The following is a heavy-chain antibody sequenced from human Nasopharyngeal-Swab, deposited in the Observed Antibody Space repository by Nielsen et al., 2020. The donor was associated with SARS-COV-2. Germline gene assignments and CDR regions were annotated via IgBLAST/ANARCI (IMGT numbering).Heavy chain of an antibody. CDR2: IYHSGST. D-gene: IGHD6-19*01. CDR3: ARCSGWDRRNDY. Sequence: WIRQPPGKGLEWIGEIYHSGSTNYNPSLKSRVTISVDKSKNQFSLKLSSVTAADTAVYYCARCSGWDRRNDYWGQGTRVTVSS. V-gene: IGHV4-4*02. J-gene: IGHJ4*02.